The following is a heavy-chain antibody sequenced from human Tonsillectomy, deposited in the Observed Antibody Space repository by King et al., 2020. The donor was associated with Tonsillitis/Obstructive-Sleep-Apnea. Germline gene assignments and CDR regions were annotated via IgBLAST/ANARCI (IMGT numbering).Heavy chain of an antibody. CDR3: ARDGSVATRPLDY. Sequence: VQLVQSGAEVKKPGASVKVSCKASVYTFTSYYIHWVRQAPGQGLEWMGIINPSGGITSYAQKFKGRVTMTRDTSTSTVYMELSSLRSEETAVYYGARDGSVATRPLDYWGQGTLVTVSS. CDR2: INPSGGIT. D-gene: IGHD6-6*01. V-gene: IGHV1-46*01. CDR1: VYTFTSYY. J-gene: IGHJ4*02.